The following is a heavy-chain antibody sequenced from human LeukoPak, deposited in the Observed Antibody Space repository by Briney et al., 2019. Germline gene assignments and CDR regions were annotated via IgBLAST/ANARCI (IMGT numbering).Heavy chain of an antibody. CDR2: TYYRSKWYN. CDR3: ARDTYAIFGVVRIYYYYYMDV. Sequence: SQTLSLTCAISGDSVSSNSAAWNWIRQSPSRGLEWLGRTYYRSKWYNDYAVSVKSRKTINPDTSKNQFSLQLNSVTPEDTAVYYCARDTYAIFGVVRIYYYYYMDVWGKGTTVTVSS. CDR1: GDSVSSNSAA. J-gene: IGHJ6*03. D-gene: IGHD3-3*01. V-gene: IGHV6-1*01.